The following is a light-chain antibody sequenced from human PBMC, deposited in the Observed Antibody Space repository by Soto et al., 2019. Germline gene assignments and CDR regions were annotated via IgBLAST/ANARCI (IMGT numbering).Light chain of an antibody. Sequence: IPMTQSPSTLSASLGDRVTITCRASQSISSWLAWYQQKPGKAPKLLIYDASSLESGVPSRFSGSGSGTEFTLTISSLQPDDFATYYCQHYNSYSEAFGQGTKVDI. V-gene: IGKV1-5*01. CDR1: QSISSW. CDR3: QHYNSYSEA. CDR2: DAS. J-gene: IGKJ1*01.